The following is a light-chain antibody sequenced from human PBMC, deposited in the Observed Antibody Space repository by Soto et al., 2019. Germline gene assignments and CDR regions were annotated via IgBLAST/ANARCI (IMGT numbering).Light chain of an antibody. CDR3: QQRSNWPPT. CDR2: SAS. Sequence: LTHSTGPLSLSPGERAPLSCRASRGVTNYLAWYQHKPGQAPRLLISSASDRATGIPVRFSGSGSGTDFTLTISSLEPEESAVYYCQQRSNWPPTVGQGTKVDIK. CDR1: RGVTNY. J-gene: IGKJ1*01. V-gene: IGKV3-11*01.